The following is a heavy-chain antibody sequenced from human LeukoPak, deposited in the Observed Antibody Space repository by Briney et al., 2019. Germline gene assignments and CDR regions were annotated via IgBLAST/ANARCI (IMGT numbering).Heavy chain of an antibody. CDR3: VRSHWQAGDAFDI. D-gene: IGHD1-1*01. CDR1: GFTFSSYE. Sequence: GGSLRLSCAASGFTFSSYEMNWVRQAPGKGLEWVSYISSGGSTIYYADSVKGRFTISRDNAKKSLYLQMNSLRAEDTALYHCVRSHWQAGDAFDIWGQGTMVIVSS. CDR2: ISSGGSTI. V-gene: IGHV3-48*03. J-gene: IGHJ3*02.